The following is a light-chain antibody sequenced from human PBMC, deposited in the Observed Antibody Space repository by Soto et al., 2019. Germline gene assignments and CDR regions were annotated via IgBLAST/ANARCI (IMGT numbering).Light chain of an antibody. V-gene: IGKV1-39*01. J-gene: IGKJ1*01. CDR3: QHSTTWT. CDR2: AAS. Sequence: DIQMTQSPSSLSASVGDRVTLTCRASQGISTYLNWYQQKPGKAPKLLICAASSLQSGVPSRFSGSGSETAFTLTISSLQPEDFATYSCQHSTTWTFGQGTKV. CDR1: QGISTY.